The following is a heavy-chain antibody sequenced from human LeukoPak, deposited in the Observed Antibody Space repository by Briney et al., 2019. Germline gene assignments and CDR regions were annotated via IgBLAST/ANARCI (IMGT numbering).Heavy chain of an antibody. CDR2: INHSGST. Sequence: KTSETLSLTCAVYGGSFSGYYWSWLRQPPGKGLEWIGEINHSGSTNYNPSLKSRVTISVDTSKNQFSLKLSSVTAADTAVYYCARAGYSSGWYNWFDPWGQGTLVTVSS. J-gene: IGHJ5*02. CDR3: ARAGYSSGWYNWFDP. D-gene: IGHD6-19*01. V-gene: IGHV4-34*01. CDR1: GGSFSGYY.